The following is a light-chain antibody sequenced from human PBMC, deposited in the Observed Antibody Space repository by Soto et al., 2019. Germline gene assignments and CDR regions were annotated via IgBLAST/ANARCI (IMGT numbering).Light chain of an antibody. CDR3: QQYGSSPWT. V-gene: IGKV3-20*01. Sequence: EIVMTQSPATLSVSPGERATLSCRASQSVSSNLAWYQQKPGQAPRLLIYGASSRATGIPDRFSGSGSGTDFTLTISSLEPEDFAVYYCQQYGSSPWTFGQGTKVDIK. CDR1: QSVSSN. CDR2: GAS. J-gene: IGKJ1*01.